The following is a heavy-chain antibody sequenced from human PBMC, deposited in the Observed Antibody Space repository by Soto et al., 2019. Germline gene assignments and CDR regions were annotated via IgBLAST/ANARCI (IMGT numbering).Heavy chain of an antibody. J-gene: IGHJ6*02. CDR1: GFTFSSYW. Sequence: EVQLVESGGGLVQPGGSLRLSCAASGFTFSSYWMSWVRQVPGKGLEWVTKIKQDGSEKYYVDSVKGRFTISRDNAKNSLYLQMNSLRAEDTAVYYCARGQWGLDVWGQGTTVTVSS. CDR3: ARGQWGLDV. D-gene: IGHD6-19*01. CDR2: IKQDGSEK. V-gene: IGHV3-7*01.